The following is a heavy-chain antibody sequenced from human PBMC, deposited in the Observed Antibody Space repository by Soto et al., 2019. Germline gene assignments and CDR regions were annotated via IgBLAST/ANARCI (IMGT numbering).Heavy chain of an antibody. CDR1: GVSISGYY. D-gene: IGHD6-19*01. Sequence: SETLSLTCTVSGVSISGYYWSWIRQSPGKGLEWIGYIDFTGNTNYNPSLKSRVTISVDTSKNQFSLKLRSVTAADTALYYCARAYGYNSGWFPFDYWGQGTLVTVSS. CDR3: ARAYGYNSGWFPFDY. V-gene: IGHV4-59*01. CDR2: IDFTGNT. J-gene: IGHJ4*02.